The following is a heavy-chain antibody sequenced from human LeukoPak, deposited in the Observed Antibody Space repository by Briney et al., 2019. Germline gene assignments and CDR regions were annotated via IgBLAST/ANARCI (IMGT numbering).Heavy chain of an antibody. V-gene: IGHV1-24*01. D-gene: IGHD6-6*01. J-gene: IGHJ4*02. CDR3: ATASGIAARPVLGYFDY. CDR1: GYTLTELS. CDR2: FDPEDGET. Sequence: ASVKVSCKVSGYTLTELSMHWVRQAPRKGHEWMGGFDPEDGETIYAQKFQGRVTMTEDTSTDTAYMELSSLRSEDTAVYYCATASGIAARPVLGYFDYWGQGTLVTVSS.